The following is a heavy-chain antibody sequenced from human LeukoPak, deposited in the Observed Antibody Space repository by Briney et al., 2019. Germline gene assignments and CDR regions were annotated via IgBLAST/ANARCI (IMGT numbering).Heavy chain of an antibody. V-gene: IGHV1-2*02. Sequence: AASVNVSCKASGDTFTGYYMHWVRQAPGQGLEWMGWINPNSGGTNYAQKFQGRVTMTRDTSISTAYMELSRLRSDDTAVYYCARDGASPLRHLPYSGSYFGYNYFDYWGQGTLVTVSS. D-gene: IGHD1-26*01. CDR2: INPNSGGT. CDR1: GDTFTGYY. J-gene: IGHJ4*02. CDR3: ARDGASPLRHLPYSGSYFGYNYFDY.